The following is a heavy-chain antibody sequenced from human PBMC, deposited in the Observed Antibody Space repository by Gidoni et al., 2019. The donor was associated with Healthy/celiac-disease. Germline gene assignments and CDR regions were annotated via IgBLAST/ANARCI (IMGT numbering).Heavy chain of an antibody. V-gene: IGHV4-59*01. D-gene: IGHD5-18*01. J-gene: IGHJ3*02. Sequence: QVQLQESGPGLVKPSETLSHTCTVSGGSISSYYWSWIRQPPGKGLEWIGYIYYSGSTNYNPSLKSRFTISVDTSTNQFSLKLSSVTAADTAVYYCAREGGYSYGYDAFDIWGQGTMVTVSS. CDR1: GGSISSYY. CDR2: IYYSGST. CDR3: AREGGYSYGYDAFDI.